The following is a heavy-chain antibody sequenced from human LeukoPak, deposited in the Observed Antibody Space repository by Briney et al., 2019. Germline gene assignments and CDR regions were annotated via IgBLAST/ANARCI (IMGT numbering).Heavy chain of an antibody. CDR2: IYYSGST. V-gene: IGHV4-59*08. Sequence: SDTLSLTCTVSGGSINSYYWSWIRQPPGKGLEWIGYIYYSGSTNYNPSLKSRVTISVDTSKNQFSLKLSSVTAADTAVYYCARQYYYDSHTFDYWGQGTLVTVSS. CDR1: GGSINSYY. J-gene: IGHJ4*02. CDR3: ARQYYYDSHTFDY. D-gene: IGHD3-22*01.